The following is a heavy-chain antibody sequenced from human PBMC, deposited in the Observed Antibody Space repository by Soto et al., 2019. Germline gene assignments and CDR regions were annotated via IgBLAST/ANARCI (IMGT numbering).Heavy chain of an antibody. CDR2: ISGNGGGT. Sequence: EVQRLGSGGGLVQPGGSLRLSCAASGITLRTNGMSWVRQAPGKGLEWVSSISGNGGGTYYAASVKGRFTISRDNSKNTLYLQMNSLRAEDTAVYYCAGHGGSSYLGQGTLVTVSS. CDR3: AGHGGSSY. V-gene: IGHV3-23*01. CDR1: GITLRTNG. D-gene: IGHD1-26*01. J-gene: IGHJ4*02.